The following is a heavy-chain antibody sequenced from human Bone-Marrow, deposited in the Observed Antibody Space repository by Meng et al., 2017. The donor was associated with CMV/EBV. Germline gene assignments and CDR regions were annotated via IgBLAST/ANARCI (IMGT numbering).Heavy chain of an antibody. CDR3: ARMPIAARTS. J-gene: IGHJ5*02. Sequence: ASVKVSCKASGYTFTGYYMHWVRQAPGQGLEWMGWINPNSGGTDYAQKFQGRVTLTRDTSMNTAYMELSSLRSDDTAVFYCARMPIAARTSWGQGTLVTGS. D-gene: IGHD6-6*01. V-gene: IGHV1-2*02. CDR1: GYTFTGYY. CDR2: INPNSGGT.